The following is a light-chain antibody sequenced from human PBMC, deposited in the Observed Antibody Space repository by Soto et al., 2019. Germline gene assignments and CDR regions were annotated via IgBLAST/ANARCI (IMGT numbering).Light chain of an antibody. J-gene: IGLJ1*01. V-gene: IGLV2-14*03. CDR2: DVS. CDR3: SSFITSPSYV. CDR1: SSDVGNYNY. Sequence: QSVLTQPASVSGSPGQSITISCTGTSSDVGNYNYVSWYQQYPGKAPKLLISDVSYRPSGVSNRFSGSKSGNTASLTISGLQAEDEADYYCSSFITSPSYVFGTGTKVTVL.